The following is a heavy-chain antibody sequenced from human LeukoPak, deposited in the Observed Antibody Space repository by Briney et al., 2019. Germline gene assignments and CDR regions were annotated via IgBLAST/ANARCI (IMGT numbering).Heavy chain of an antibody. CDR2: NYYSGST. CDR3: ARSSIAARRGFDY. D-gene: IGHD6-6*01. J-gene: IGHJ4*02. Sequence: KASETLSLTCTVSGGSISSSSYYWGWIRQPPGKGLEWIGSNYYSGSTYYNPSLKSRVTISVDTSKNQFSLKLSSVTAADTAVYYCARSSIAARRGFDYWGQGTLVTVSS. V-gene: IGHV4-39*01. CDR1: GGSISSSSYY.